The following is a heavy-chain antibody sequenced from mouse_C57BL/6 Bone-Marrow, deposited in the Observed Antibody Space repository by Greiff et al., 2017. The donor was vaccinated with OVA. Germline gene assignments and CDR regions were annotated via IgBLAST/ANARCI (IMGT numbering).Heavy chain of an antibody. J-gene: IGHJ2*01. V-gene: IGHV1-19*01. CDR3: ARDSKGAYFDY. CDR2: INPYNGGT. CDR1: GYTFTDYY. Sequence: EVQLQQSGPVLVKPGASVKMSCKASGYTFTDYYMNWVKQSHGKSLEWIGVINPYNGGTSYNQKFKGKATLTVDKSSSTAYMELNSLTSEDSAVYYGARDSKGAYFDYWGQGTTLTVSS.